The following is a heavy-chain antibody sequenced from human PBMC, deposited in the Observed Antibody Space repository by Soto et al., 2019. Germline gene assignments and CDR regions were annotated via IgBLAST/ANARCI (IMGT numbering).Heavy chain of an antibody. J-gene: IGHJ4*02. D-gene: IGHD3-10*01. V-gene: IGHV3-30-3*01. CDR2: ISYDGSIK. Sequence: QVQLVESGGGVVQPGRXLRLSCAASGFTFSSHSIQWVRQAPGKGLEWVAVISYDGSIKYYADSVKGRFTISRDNSKNTAYLQMNSLRAEDTAVFYCAREWSTSGDLDYWGQGXLVIVSS. CDR1: GFTFSSHS. CDR3: AREWSTSGDLDY.